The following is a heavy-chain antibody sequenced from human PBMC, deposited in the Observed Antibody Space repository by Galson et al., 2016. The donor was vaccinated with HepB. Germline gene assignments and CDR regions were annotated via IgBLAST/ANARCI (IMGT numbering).Heavy chain of an antibody. D-gene: IGHD3-22*01. Sequence: SLRLSCAASGFTFSDCYLGWIRQAPGKGLEWVSYINARGSNTYYAAAVKGRFTISRDNARNSLYLQMNSLRAEDTALYYCAKGREFAGSGYYDNWGQGTLVAVSS. CDR2: INARGSNT. CDR3: AKGREFAGSGYYDN. V-gene: IGHV3-11*01. CDR1: GFTFSDCY. J-gene: IGHJ1*01.